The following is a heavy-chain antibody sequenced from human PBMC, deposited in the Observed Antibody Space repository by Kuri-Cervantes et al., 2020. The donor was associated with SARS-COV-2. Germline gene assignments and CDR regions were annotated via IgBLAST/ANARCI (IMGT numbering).Heavy chain of an antibody. CDR2: ISSSSSTI. CDR1: GFTFSSYS. CDR3: TVGELWIHY. D-gene: IGHD3-10*01. Sequence: GGSLRLSCAASGFTFSSYSMNWVRQAPGKGLEWVSYISSSSSTIYYADSVKGRFTISRDNAKNSLYLQMNSLRAEDTAVYYCTVGELWIHYWGQGTLVTVSS. J-gene: IGHJ4*02. V-gene: IGHV3-48*01.